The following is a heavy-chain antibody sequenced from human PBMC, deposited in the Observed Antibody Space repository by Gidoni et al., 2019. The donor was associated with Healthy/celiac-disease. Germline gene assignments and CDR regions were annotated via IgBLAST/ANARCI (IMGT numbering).Heavy chain of an antibody. CDR1: GGSFSGYY. D-gene: IGHD5-18*01. CDR3: ARAPHKGGTAMVFLSGYYYYMDV. CDR2: INHSGST. Sequence: QVQLQQWGAGLLKPSETLSLTCAVYGGSFSGYYWSWIRQPPGKGLEWLGEINHSGSTNYNPSLKSRVTISVDTSKNQFSLKLSSVTAADTAVYYCARAPHKGGTAMVFLSGYYYYMDVWGKGTTVTVSS. V-gene: IGHV4-34*01. J-gene: IGHJ6*03.